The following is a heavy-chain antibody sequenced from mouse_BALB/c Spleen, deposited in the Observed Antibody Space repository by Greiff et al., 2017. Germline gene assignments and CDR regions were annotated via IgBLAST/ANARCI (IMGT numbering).Heavy chain of an antibody. CDR2: INPSTGYT. D-gene: IGHD4-1*01. V-gene: IGHV1-7*01. J-gene: IGHJ3*01. Sequence: QVQLQQSGAELAKPGASVKMSCKASGYTFTSYWMHWVKQRPGQGLEWIGYINPSTGYTEYNQKFKDKATLTADKSSSTAYMQLSSLTSEDAAVYYCAREGAWADWGQGTLVTVSA. CDR3: AREGAWAD. CDR1: GYTFTSYW.